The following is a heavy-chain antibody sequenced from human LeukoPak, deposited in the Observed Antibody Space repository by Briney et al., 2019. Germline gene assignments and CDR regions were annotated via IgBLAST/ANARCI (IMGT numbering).Heavy chain of an antibody. CDR1: GFTFSSCG. CDR2: ISYDGSNK. Sequence: GGSLRLSCAASGFTFSSCGMHWVRQAPGKGLEWVAVISYDGSNKYYADSVKGRFTISRDNSKNTLYLQMNSLRAEDTAVYYCARENVAAGDYWGQGTLVTVSS. J-gene: IGHJ4*02. D-gene: IGHD6-13*01. CDR3: ARENVAAGDY. V-gene: IGHV3-30*03.